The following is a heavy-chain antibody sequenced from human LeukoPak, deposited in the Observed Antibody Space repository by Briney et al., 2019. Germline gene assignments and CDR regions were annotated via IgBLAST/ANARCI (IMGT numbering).Heavy chain of an antibody. Sequence: GGSLRLSCAASGFTSSSYAMSWVRQAPGKGLEWVSAISGGGGSTYYADSVKGRFTISRDNSKNTLYLQMNSLRAEDTAVYYCAKDSYSNTWYNDYWGQGTLVTVSS. CDR3: AKDSYSNTWYNDY. CDR1: GFTSSSYA. J-gene: IGHJ4*02. D-gene: IGHD6-13*01. CDR2: ISGGGGST. V-gene: IGHV3-23*01.